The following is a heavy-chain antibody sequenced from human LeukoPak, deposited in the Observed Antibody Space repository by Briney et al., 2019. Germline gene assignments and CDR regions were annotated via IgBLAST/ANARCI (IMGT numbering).Heavy chain of an antibody. J-gene: IGHJ5*02. CDR1: GYSLTELS. D-gene: IGHD3-16*01. CDR3: ARDWGNWFDP. CDR2: IIPIFGTA. Sequence: SVKVSCKVSGYSLTELSMHWVRQAPGQGLEWMGGIIPIFGTANYAQKFQGRVTITTDESTSTAYMELSSLRSEDTAVYYCARDWGNWFDPWGQGTLVTVSS. V-gene: IGHV1-69*05.